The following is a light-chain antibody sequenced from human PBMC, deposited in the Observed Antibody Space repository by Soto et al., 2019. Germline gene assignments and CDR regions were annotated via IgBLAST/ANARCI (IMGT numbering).Light chain of an antibody. Sequence: EIVLTQSPGTLSLSPGKRATRSCRASQTLRNNYLAWYQQKPGQAPRLLMYGVSNRATGIPDRFSGSGSGTDFTLTINSLEPEDFAVYYCQQYERSPPTFAQGTKADIK. CDR1: QTLRNNY. V-gene: IGKV3-20*01. CDR3: QQYERSPPT. CDR2: GVS. J-gene: IGKJ1*01.